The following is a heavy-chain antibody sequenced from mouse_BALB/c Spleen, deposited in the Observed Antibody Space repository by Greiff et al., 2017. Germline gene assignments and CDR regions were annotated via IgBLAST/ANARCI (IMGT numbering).Heavy chain of an antibody. CDR2: ISYSGST. J-gene: IGHJ4*01. CDR3: ATTVVATDYAMDY. CDR1: GDSITSGY. Sequence: VQLQQSGPSLVKPSQTLSLTCSVTGDSITSGYWNWIRKFPGNKLEYMGYISYSGSTYYNPSLKSRISITRDTSKNQYYLQLNSVTTEDTATYYCATTVVATDYAMDYWGQGTSVTVSS. V-gene: IGHV3-8*02. D-gene: IGHD1-1*01.